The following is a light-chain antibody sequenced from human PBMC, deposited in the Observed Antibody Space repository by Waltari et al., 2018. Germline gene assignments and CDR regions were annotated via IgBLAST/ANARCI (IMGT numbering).Light chain of an antibody. CDR2: EVS. J-gene: IGLJ1*01. Sequence: QSALTQPASVSGSPGQSITISCTGTSSDVGGYNFVSWYQQHPGKAPKLMIYEVSNRPSGVSARCSGSKSSNTASLTISGLQADDEADYYCSSYAVSSTGVFGTGTKVTVL. CDR3: SSYAVSSTGV. CDR1: SSDVGGYNF. V-gene: IGLV2-14*01.